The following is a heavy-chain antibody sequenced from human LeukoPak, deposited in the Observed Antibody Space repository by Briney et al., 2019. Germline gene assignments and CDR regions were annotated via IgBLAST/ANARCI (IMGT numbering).Heavy chain of an antibody. J-gene: IGHJ4*02. CDR3: VKRLNNYFDY. Sequence: PGGSLRLSCSASGFTFSSYAMHWVRQAPGKGLEFVSGISSNGGSTYYTDRVKGRLTISRDNSKNTVYLQMSSLRPEDTAVYFCVKRLNNYFDYWGQGTLVTVSS. D-gene: IGHD4/OR15-4a*01. CDR2: ISSNGGST. CDR1: GFTFSSYA. V-gene: IGHV3-64D*06.